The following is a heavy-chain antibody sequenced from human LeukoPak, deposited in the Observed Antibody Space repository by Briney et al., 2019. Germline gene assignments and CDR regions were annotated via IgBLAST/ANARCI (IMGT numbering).Heavy chain of an antibody. J-gene: IGHJ5*02. V-gene: IGHV3-9*03. CDR1: RFTFDDYA. CDR2: ISWNSGSI. D-gene: IGHD3-3*01. Sequence: GRSLRLSCAASRFTFDDYAMHWVRQAPGKGLEWVSGISWNSGSIGYADSVKGRFTISRDNAKNSLYLQMNSLRAEDMALYYCARSEGLSGNWFDPWGQGTLVTVSS. CDR3: ARSEGLSGNWFDP.